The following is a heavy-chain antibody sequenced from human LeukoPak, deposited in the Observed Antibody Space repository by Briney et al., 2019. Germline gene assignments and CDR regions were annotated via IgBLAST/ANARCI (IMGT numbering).Heavy chain of an antibody. CDR1: GFTFDDYG. CDR3: ARDFLAVAGNYCYYYMDV. Sequence: GGSLRLSCAASGFTFDDYGMSWVRQAPGKRLEWVSGINWNGGSTGYADSVKGRFTSSRDNAKNSLYLQMNSLRAEDTALYYCARDFLAVAGNYCYYYMDVWGKGTTVTVSS. CDR2: INWNGGST. J-gene: IGHJ6*03. D-gene: IGHD6-19*01. V-gene: IGHV3-20*04.